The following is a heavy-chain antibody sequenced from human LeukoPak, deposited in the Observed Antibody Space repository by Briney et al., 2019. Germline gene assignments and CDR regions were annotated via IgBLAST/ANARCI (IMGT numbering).Heavy chain of an antibody. CDR1: GYSISSGYY. Sequence: SETLSLTCTVSGYSISSGYYWGWIRQPPGKGLEWIGSIYHSGSTNYNPSLKGRVTISVDTSKNQFSLKLSSVTAADTAVYYCARGYWFDPWGQGTLVTVSS. CDR2: IYHSGST. J-gene: IGHJ5*02. CDR3: ARGYWFDP. V-gene: IGHV4-38-2*02.